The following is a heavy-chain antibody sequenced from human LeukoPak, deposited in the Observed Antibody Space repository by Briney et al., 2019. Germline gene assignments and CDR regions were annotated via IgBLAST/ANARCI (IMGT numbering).Heavy chain of an antibody. V-gene: IGHV3-15*01. J-gene: IGHJ4*02. CDR3: ATANTYYDYVWGSARYIY. Sequence: PGGSLRLSCAGSGFTFSTAWVTWVRETPGKGLEWVGHIKSRNDDGTTDYAAPVTGRFTISRDDSKNTVYLQMNSLKTEDTAVYYCATANTYYDYVWGSARYIYWGQGTLVTVSS. CDR1: GFTFSTAW. D-gene: IGHD3-16*02. CDR2: IKSRNDDGTT.